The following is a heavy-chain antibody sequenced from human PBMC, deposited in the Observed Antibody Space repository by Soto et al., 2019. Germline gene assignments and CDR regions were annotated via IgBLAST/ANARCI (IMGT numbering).Heavy chain of an antibody. CDR1: GFTFSSYA. Sequence: EVQLLESGGDLVQPGGSLRLSCAASGFTFSSYAMGWVRQAPGTGLEWVSAIDGSGGDRSLADSVKGRFTISRDNSKSGLCLQTESLLVEDMAIYYCMKEIVACAYVESSAFDLWCQGALGTVS. J-gene: IGHJ4*02. CDR3: MKEIVACAYVESSAFDL. V-gene: IGHV3-23*01. CDR2: IDGSGGDR. D-gene: IGHD3-22*01.